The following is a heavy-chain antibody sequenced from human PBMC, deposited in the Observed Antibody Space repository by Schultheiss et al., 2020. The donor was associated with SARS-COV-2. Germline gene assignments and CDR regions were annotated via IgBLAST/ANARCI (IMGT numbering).Heavy chain of an antibody. V-gene: IGHV5-51*01. Sequence: GGSLRLSCKGSGYVFTSFWIVWVRQMPGKGLEWMGIIYPGDSDTRYSPSFQGQVTISADKSISTAYLQWSSLKASDTAMYYCASGNSYGLFDYWGQGTLVTVSS. CDR1: GYVFTSFW. CDR3: ASGNSYGLFDY. CDR2: IYPGDSDT. J-gene: IGHJ4*02. D-gene: IGHD5-18*01.